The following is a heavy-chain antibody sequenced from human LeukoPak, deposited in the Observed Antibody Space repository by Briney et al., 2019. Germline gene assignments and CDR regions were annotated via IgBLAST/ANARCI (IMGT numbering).Heavy chain of an antibody. CDR3: ARQRGEESLYYFDY. V-gene: IGHV4-34*01. J-gene: IGHJ4*02. CDR1: GGSFSGYY. CDR2: INHSGST. Sequence: EPSETLSLTCAVYGGSFSGYYWSWIRQPPGKGLEWIGEINHSGSTNYNPSLKSRVTISVDTSKNQFSLKLSSVTAADTAVYYCARQRGEESLYYFDYWGQGTLVTVSS. D-gene: IGHD3-10*01.